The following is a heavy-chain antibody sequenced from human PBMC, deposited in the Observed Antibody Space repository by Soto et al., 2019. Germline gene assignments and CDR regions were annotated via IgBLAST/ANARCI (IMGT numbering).Heavy chain of an antibody. D-gene: IGHD6-19*01. CDR3: ARDRHSGGWGDAFDI. CDR2: MSYDGSMR. Sequence: PGGSLRLSCAASGFTFRSYAMHWVRQAPGKGLEWVTIMSYDGSMRSYADSVRGRFTISRDNSKNTLYLQMNSLRAEDTAVYYCARDRHSGGWGDAFDIWGQGTMVTVSS. V-gene: IGHV3-30*01. CDR1: GFTFRSYA. J-gene: IGHJ3*02.